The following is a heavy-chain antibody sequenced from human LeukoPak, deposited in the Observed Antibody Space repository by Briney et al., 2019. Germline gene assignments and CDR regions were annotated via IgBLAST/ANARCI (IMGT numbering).Heavy chain of an antibody. D-gene: IGHD3-22*01. CDR1: GFSVRTTY. V-gene: IGHV3-53*01. J-gene: IGHJ4*02. CDR2: LYTGGRT. CDR3: TRSGYRHPYHFDS. Sequence: GGSLRLSCAASGFSVRTTYMSWVRQAPGKGLEWASVLYTGGRTDHADSVKGRFTISRDNSKNTLSLQMNSLRAEDTAIYYCTRSGYRHPYHFDSWGQGTLVTVSS.